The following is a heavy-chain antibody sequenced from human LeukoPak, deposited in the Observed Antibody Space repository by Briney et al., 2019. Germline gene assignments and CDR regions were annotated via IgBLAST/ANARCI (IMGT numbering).Heavy chain of an antibody. CDR3: AKDLVTGSLDY. V-gene: IGHV3-23*01. CDR2: ISGSGGST. D-gene: IGHD3-10*01. CDR1: GFTFSSCG. Sequence: PGGSLRLSCAASGFTFSSCGFHWVRQAPGKGLEWVSSISGSGGSTYYADSVKGRFTISRDNSKNTLYLQMNSLRAEDTAVYYCAKDLVTGSLDYWGQGTLVTVSS. J-gene: IGHJ4*02.